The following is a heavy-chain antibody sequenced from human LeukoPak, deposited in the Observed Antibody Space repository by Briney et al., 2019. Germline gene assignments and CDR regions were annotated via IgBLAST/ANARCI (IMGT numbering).Heavy chain of an antibody. CDR1: GYSISSGYY. D-gene: IGHD7-27*01. CDR3: ARPGPNWFDP. Sequence: SETLSLTCAVSGYSISSGYYWGWIRQPPGRGLEWIGSIYHSGSTYYNPSLKSRVTISVDTSKNQFSLKLSSVTAADTAVYYCARPGPNWFDPWGQGTLVTVSS. V-gene: IGHV4-38-2*01. CDR2: IYHSGST. J-gene: IGHJ5*02.